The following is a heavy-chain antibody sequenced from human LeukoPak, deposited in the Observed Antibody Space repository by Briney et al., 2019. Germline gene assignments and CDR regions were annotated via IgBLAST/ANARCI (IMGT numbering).Heavy chain of an antibody. Sequence: GGSLRLSCVVSGFSFSTYSLNWIRQAPGKGLEWVSYISSSGSIIYYADSVKGRFTISRDNSKNKLYLQMNSLRAEDTAVYYCARDRWITIFGVVNTEPGYYFDYWGQGTLVTVSS. D-gene: IGHD3-3*01. CDR1: GFSFSTYS. V-gene: IGHV3-48*01. CDR3: ARDRWITIFGVVNTEPGYYFDY. J-gene: IGHJ4*02. CDR2: ISSSGSII.